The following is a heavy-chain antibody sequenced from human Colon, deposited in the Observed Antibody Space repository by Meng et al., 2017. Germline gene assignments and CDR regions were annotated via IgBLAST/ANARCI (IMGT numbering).Heavy chain of an antibody. D-gene: IGHD3-3*01. Sequence: EVQLVESGGVLVQPVGSFRRSCAATGVTLSSHWIHWVRQVPGEGLQWVSRMNRDGSITNYAVSVRGRFTISRDNAKNTVYLQMSGLRAEDTAVYYCVRDFGGWSDFWGQGTLVTVSS. CDR1: GVTLSSHW. CDR2: MNRDGSIT. CDR3: VRDFGGWSDF. V-gene: IGHV3-74*01. J-gene: IGHJ5*01.